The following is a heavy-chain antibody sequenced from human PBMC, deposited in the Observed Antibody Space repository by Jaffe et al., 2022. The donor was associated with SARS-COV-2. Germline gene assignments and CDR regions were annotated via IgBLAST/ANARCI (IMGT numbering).Heavy chain of an antibody. CDR1: GGSISSSYW. CDR3: ARRGWYGSGRGMDV. CDR2: VYHSGSA. D-gene: IGHD3-10*01. V-gene: IGHV4-4*02. Sequence: QVQLQESAPGLVKPSGTLSLTCAVSGGSISSSYWWTWVRQFSGKGLEWIGEVYHSGSANYNPSLKSRVTISIDKTRDQFSLRLNSVTAADTAVYYCARRGWYGSGRGMDVWGQGTTVTVSS. J-gene: IGHJ6*02.